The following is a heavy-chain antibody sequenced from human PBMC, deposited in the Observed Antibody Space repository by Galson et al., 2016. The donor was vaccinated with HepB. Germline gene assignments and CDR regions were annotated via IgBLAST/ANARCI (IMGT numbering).Heavy chain of an antibody. V-gene: IGHV6-1*01. CDR1: GDSVSSNSAA. J-gene: IGHJ6*02. Sequence: CAISGDSVSSNSAAWTWIRQSPSRGLEWLGRTYYRSKWYNDYAVSVKSRIKINPDTFKNQFSLRLNSVTPEDTAVYYCARERRGYNYGYYYYGMDVWGQGTTVTVSS. D-gene: IGHD5-18*01. CDR2: TYYRSKWYN. CDR3: ARERRGYNYGYYYYGMDV.